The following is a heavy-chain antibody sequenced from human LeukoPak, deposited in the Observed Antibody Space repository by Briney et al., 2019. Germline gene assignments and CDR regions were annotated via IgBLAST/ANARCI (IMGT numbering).Heavy chain of an antibody. CDR2: IKQDGSEK. J-gene: IGHJ5*02. D-gene: IGHD3-9*01. CDR1: SFNFGTYW. CDR3: ARGLTPGP. V-gene: IGHV3-7*01. Sequence: GGSLRLSCAAPSFNFGTYWMTWVRQAPGKGLEWVANIKQDGSEKYYVDSVKGRFTISRDNAKNSLYLQMNSLRAEDTAVYYCARGLTPGPWGQGTLVTVSS.